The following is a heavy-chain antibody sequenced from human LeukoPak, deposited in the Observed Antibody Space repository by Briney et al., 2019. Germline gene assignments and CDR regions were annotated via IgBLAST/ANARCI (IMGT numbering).Heavy chain of an antibody. D-gene: IGHD6-13*01. CDR1: GFTFSSYA. V-gene: IGHV3-30-3*01. CDR2: ISYDGSNK. Sequence: PGGSLRLSCAASGFTFSSYAMHWVRQAPGKGLEWVAVISYDGSNKYYADSVKGRFTISRDNSKNTLYLQMNSLRAEDTAVYYCAKDENRIAAAGTFGYWGQGTLVTVSS. CDR3: AKDENRIAAAGTFGY. J-gene: IGHJ4*02.